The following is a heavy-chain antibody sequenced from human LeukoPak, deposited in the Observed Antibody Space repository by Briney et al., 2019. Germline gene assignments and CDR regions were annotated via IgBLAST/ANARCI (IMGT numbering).Heavy chain of an antibody. D-gene: IGHD2-2*01. V-gene: IGHV4-34*01. CDR3: ARGGYCSSTSCYRYYFDY. Sequence: SETLSLTCAVYGGSFSGYYWRWIRQPPGKGLEWIGEINHSGSTNYNPSLKSRVTISVDTSKNQFSLKLSSVTAADTAVYYCARGGYCSSTSCYRYYFDYWGQGTLVTVSS. J-gene: IGHJ4*02. CDR1: GGSFSGYY. CDR2: INHSGST.